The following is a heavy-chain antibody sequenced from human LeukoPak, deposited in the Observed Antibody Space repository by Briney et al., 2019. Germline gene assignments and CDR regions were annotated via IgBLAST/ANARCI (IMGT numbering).Heavy chain of an antibody. D-gene: IGHD3-3*01. CDR2: ISYDGSNK. J-gene: IGHJ4*02. CDR1: GLTFSSYV. V-gene: IGHV3-30-3*01. Sequence: GGSLRLSCAASGLTFSSYVMHWVRQAPGKGLEWVAAISYDGSNKYYADSVKGRFTISRDNSKNTLYLQMNSLRAEDTAVYYCARGPVYYDFWSGPGDYWGQGTLVTVSS. CDR3: ARGPVYYDFWSGPGDY.